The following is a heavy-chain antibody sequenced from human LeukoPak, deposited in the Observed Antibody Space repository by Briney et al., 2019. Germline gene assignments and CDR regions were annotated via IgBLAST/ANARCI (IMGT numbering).Heavy chain of an antibody. J-gene: IGHJ4*02. D-gene: IGHD3-22*01. V-gene: IGHV3-74*01. CDR1: GFTFSNFW. Sequence: GSLRLSCAASGFTFSNFWMHWVRQAPGKGLVWVALIYGDGSFTRYADSVKGRFTISRDNSKNTLYLQMNSLRAEDTAVYYCAKDIDVTMIVVVTPMIDYWGQGTLVTVSS. CDR2: IYGDGSFT. CDR3: AKDIDVTMIVVVTPMIDY.